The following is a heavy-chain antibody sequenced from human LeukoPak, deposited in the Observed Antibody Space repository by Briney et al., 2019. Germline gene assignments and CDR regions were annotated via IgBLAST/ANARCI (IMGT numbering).Heavy chain of an antibody. CDR3: ARASVWIGKTDY. V-gene: IGHV4-31*03. J-gene: IGHJ4*02. Sequence: SQTLSLTCTVSGGSISSGGYYWSWIRQHPGKGLEWIGYIYYSGSTYYNPSLKSRVTISVDTSKNQFSLKLSSVTAADTAVYYCARASVWIGKTDYWGQGTLVTVSS. D-gene: IGHD5-12*01. CDR1: GGSISSGGYY. CDR2: IYYSGST.